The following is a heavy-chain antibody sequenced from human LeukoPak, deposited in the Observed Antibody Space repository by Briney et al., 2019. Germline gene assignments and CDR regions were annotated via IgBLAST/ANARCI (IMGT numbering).Heavy chain of an antibody. CDR3: AKGYSSSWYSGDFDY. V-gene: IGHV3-30*18. Sequence: GGSRRLSCAASGFTFSSYGMHWVRQAPGKGLEWVAVISYDGSNKYYADSVKGRFTISRDNSKNTLYLQMNSLRAEDTAVYYCAKGYSSSWYSGDFDYWGQGTLVTVSS. CDR1: GFTFSSYG. J-gene: IGHJ4*02. CDR2: ISYDGSNK. D-gene: IGHD6-13*01.